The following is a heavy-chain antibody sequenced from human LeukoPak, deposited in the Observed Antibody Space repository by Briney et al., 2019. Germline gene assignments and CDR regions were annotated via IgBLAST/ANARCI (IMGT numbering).Heavy chain of an antibody. Sequence: PGGSLRLSCSASGFIFTPYAMHWVHQAPGKGLEYVSAISSDGGGTYYTDSVKGRFTISRDNSKSTLYLQMSSLRPEDTAVYYCVRYTDSSYPDWGQGTLVTVSS. D-gene: IGHD1-14*01. J-gene: IGHJ4*02. CDR3: VRYTDSSYPD. CDR2: ISSDGGGT. V-gene: IGHV3-64D*06. CDR1: GFIFTPYA.